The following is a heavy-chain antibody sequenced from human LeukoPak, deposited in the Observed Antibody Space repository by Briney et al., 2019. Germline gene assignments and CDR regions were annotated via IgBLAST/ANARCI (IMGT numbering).Heavy chain of an antibody. CDR1: GFTFSSYG. D-gene: IGHD5-12*01. CDR2: IRYDGSNK. Sequence: GGSLRLSCAASGFTFSSYGMHWVRQAPGKGLEWVAFIRYDGSNKYYADSVKGRFTISRDNSKNTLYLQMNSLRAEDTAVYYCARAGYEDLDYWGQGTLVTVSS. CDR3: ARAGYEDLDY. V-gene: IGHV3-30*02. J-gene: IGHJ4*02.